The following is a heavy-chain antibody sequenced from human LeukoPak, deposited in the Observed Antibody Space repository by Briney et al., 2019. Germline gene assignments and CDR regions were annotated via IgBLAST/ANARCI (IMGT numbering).Heavy chain of an antibody. CDR3: ARDSSPHLRFLEWLSKYYYYYYYVDV. V-gene: IGHV3-11*04. J-gene: IGHJ6*03. CDR1: RFTVSSNY. CDR2: IITGETNF. Sequence: AGYLRRSCAASRFTVSSNYMRWVRQAPGKGLEWISYIITGETNFDHADSGRGRITIYRDNAKNSLYLQMNSLRAEDTAVYYCARDSSPHLRFLEWLSKYYYYYYYVDVWGKGTTVTVSS. D-gene: IGHD3-3*01.